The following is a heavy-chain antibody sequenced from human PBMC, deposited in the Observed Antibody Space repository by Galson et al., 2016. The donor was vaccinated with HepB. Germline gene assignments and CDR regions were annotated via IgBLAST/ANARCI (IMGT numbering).Heavy chain of an antibody. CDR3: ARDRGDSSGYYPEIDY. D-gene: IGHD3-22*01. J-gene: IGHJ4*02. V-gene: IGHV3-7*01. CDR1: GFAFSSSS. Sequence: SLRLSCAPSGFAFSSSSMTWVRQAPGKGLEWLANINQDGGERYYADSVKGRFSISRDNSKNTLYVQMNSLRAEDTAVYYCARDRGDSSGYYPEIDYWGQGTLVTVSS. CDR2: INQDGGER.